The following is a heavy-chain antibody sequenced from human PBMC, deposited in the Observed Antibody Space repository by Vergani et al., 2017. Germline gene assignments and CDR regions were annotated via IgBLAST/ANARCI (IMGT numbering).Heavy chain of an antibody. CDR3: ARPGGGSYIGNWFDP. J-gene: IGHJ5*02. Sequence: QLQLQESGPGLVKPSETLSLTCTVSGGSISSSSYYWGWIRQPPGKGLEWIGSIYYSGSTSYNPSLKSRVTISVDTSKNQFSLKLSSVTAADTAVYYCARPGGGSYIGNWFDPWGQGTLVTVSS. V-gene: IGHV4-39*01. D-gene: IGHD1-26*01. CDR2: IYYSGST. CDR1: GGSISSSSYY.